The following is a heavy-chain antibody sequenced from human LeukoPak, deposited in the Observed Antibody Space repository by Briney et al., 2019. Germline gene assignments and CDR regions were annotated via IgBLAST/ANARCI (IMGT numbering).Heavy chain of an antibody. J-gene: IGHJ4*02. CDR2: ISYDGSNK. V-gene: IGHV3-30*18. Sequence: PGGSLRLSCAASGFTFSSYGMHRVRQAPGKGLEWVALISYDGSNKYYADSVKGRFTISRDNSKNTLYLQMNSLRAEDTAVYYCAKVGVPITMVRGVIAYFDYWGQGTLVTVSS. CDR3: AKVGVPITMVRGVIAYFDY. CDR1: GFTFSSYG. D-gene: IGHD3-10*01.